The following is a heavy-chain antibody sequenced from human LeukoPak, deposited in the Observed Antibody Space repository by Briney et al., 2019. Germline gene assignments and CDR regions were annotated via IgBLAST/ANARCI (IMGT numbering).Heavy chain of an antibody. J-gene: IGHJ5*02. CDR1: GFTFDDYA. CDR3: AKQIKVGSSWYPGWFDP. CDR2: ISGDGGST. D-gene: IGHD6-13*01. Sequence: GGSLRLSCAASGFTFDDYAMHWVRLAPGKGLEWVSLISGDGGSTYYADSVKGRFTISRDNSKNSLYLQMNSLRTEDTALYYCAKQIKVGSSWYPGWFDPWGQGTLVTVSS. V-gene: IGHV3-43*02.